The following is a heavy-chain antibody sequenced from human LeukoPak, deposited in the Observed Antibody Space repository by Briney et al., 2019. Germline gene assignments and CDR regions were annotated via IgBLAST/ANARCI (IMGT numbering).Heavy chain of an antibody. CDR2: ICHSGST. Sequence: PSETLSLTCAVSGGSISSSNWWSWVRQPPGKGLEWGGEICHSGSTFYNPSLKSRVTISGDTSKTQFSLKVSSVTAADTAVYYCARRPGYCNNASCPPFDYWGQGTLATVSS. D-gene: IGHD2-2*03. J-gene: IGHJ4*02. V-gene: IGHV4-4*02. CDR1: GGSISSSNW. CDR3: ARRPGYCNNASCPPFDY.